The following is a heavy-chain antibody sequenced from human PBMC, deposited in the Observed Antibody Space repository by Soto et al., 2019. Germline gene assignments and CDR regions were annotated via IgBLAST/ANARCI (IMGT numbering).Heavy chain of an antibody. J-gene: IGHJ4*02. CDR2: ISASGGGT. V-gene: IGHV3-23*01. CDR1: GFTFSTYA. CDR3: ALRKTGSYFDY. D-gene: IGHD3-10*01. Sequence: EVQLLESGGGLVLPWGSLRLSCAGSGFTFSTYAMSWVRQAPGKGLEWVSGISASGGGTYYPDSVKGRFTISRDNSKNTLYLQMNSLRAEDTAIYYCALRKTGSYFDYWGQGTLVTVSS.